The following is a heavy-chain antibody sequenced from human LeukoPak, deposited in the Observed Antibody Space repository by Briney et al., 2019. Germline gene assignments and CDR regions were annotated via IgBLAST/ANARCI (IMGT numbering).Heavy chain of an antibody. CDR3: ASRSIAAAGTPYFQH. J-gene: IGHJ1*01. V-gene: IGHV3-21*01. CDR2: ISSSSSYI. Sequence: GGSLRLSCAASGFTFSSYAMSWVRQAPGKGLEWVSSISSSSSYIYYADSVKGRFTISRDNAKNSLYLQMNSLRAEDTAVYYCASRSIAAAGTPYFQHWGQGTLVTVSS. D-gene: IGHD6-13*01. CDR1: GFTFSSYA.